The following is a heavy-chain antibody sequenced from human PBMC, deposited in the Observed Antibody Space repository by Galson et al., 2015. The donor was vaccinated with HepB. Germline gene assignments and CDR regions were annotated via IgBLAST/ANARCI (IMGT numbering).Heavy chain of an antibody. CDR2: IYHSGST. Sequence: LSLTCAVSGGSISSGGYSWSWIRQPPGKGLEWIGYIYHSGSTYYNPSLKSRVTISVDRSKNQFSLKLSSVTAADTAVYYCARATPPHMVLLDYWGQGTLVTVSS. V-gene: IGHV4-30-2*01. CDR1: GGSISSGGYS. D-gene: IGHD3-10*01. J-gene: IGHJ4*02. CDR3: ARATPPHMVLLDY.